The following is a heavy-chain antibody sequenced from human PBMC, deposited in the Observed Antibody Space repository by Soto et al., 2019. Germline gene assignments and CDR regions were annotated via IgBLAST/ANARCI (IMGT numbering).Heavy chain of an antibody. V-gene: IGHV3-7*03. CDR1: GFTFSRYW. Sequence: GGSLRISCAASGFTFSRYWMTWVRQAPGKGLEWVANIKQDGSEKYYVDSVKGRFTISRHNAKNSLYLQMHTLRAEATAVYFCARLMGTSFDLWGQGTLVTGSS. J-gene: IGHJ4*02. D-gene: IGHD2-8*01. CDR2: IKQDGSEK. CDR3: ARLMGTSFDL.